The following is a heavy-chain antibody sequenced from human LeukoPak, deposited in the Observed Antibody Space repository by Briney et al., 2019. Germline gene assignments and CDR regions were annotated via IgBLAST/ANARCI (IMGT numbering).Heavy chain of an antibody. Sequence: SETLSLTCTVSGGSISSSSYYWGWIRQPPGKGLEWIGSIYYSGSTYYNPSLKSRVTISVDTSKNQFSLKLSSVTAADTAVCYCARVGITMVRGVIITRYRTYYGMDVWGQGTTVTVSS. CDR2: IYYSGST. CDR3: ARVGITMVRGVIITRYRTYYGMDV. J-gene: IGHJ6*02. V-gene: IGHV4-39*01. CDR1: GGSISSSSYY. D-gene: IGHD3-10*01.